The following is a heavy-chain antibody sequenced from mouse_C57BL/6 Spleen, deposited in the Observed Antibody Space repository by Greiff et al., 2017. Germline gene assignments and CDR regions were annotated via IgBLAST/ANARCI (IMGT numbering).Heavy chain of an antibody. D-gene: IGHD1-1*01. CDR2: IDPETGGT. Sequence: VQLVESGAELVRPGASVTLSCKASGYTFTDYEMHWVKQTPVHGLEWIGAIDPETGGTAYNQKFKGKAILTADKSSSTAYMELRSLTSEDSAIYYSTRSGNYYDSSYGYFDVWGTGTTVTVSS. CDR1: GYTFTDYE. V-gene: IGHV1-15*01. J-gene: IGHJ1*03. CDR3: TRSGNYYDSSYGYFDV.